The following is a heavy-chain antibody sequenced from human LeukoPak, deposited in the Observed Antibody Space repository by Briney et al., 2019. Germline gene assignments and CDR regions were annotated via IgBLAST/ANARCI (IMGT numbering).Heavy chain of an antibody. J-gene: IGHJ3*02. D-gene: IGHD2-15*01. Sequence: SETPSLTCTVSGGSISSSSYYWGWIRQPPGKGLEWIGSIYYSGSTYYNPSLKSRVTISVDTSKNQFSLKLSSVTAADTAVYYCARDWVAGPDAFDIWGQGTMVTVSS. V-gene: IGHV4-39*07. CDR2: IYYSGST. CDR3: ARDWVAGPDAFDI. CDR1: GGSISSSSYY.